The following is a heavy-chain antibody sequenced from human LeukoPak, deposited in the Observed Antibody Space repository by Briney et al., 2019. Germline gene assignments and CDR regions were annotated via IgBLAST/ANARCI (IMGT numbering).Heavy chain of an antibody. CDR2: ISSSSSTI. V-gene: IGHV3-48*04. D-gene: IGHD2/OR15-2a*01. CDR3: VRGLSGARGEYYFDY. J-gene: IGHJ4*02. CDR1: GFTFSSYS. Sequence: PGGSLRLSCAASGFTFSSYSMNWVRQAPGKGLEWVSYISSSSSTIYYADSVKGRFTISRDNAKNSLYLQMNSLRAEDTAVYYCVRGLSGARGEYYFDYWGQGPLVTVSS.